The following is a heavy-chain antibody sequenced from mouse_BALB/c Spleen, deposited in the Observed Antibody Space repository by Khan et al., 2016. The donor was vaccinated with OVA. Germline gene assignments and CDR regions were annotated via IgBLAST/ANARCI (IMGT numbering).Heavy chain of an antibody. CDR1: GYTFTNYG. Sequence: QIQLVQSGPELKKPGETVKISCKASGYTFTNYGPNWVKQAPGTGLKWMGWINTYNGEPTYADDFKGRFAFSLETSASSAFLQINNLINQATATCFCARSNGNYWFAYWGQGTLVTVSA. J-gene: IGHJ3*01. D-gene: IGHD2-1*01. V-gene: IGHV9-3-1*01. CDR3: ARSNGNYWFAY. CDR2: INTYNGEP.